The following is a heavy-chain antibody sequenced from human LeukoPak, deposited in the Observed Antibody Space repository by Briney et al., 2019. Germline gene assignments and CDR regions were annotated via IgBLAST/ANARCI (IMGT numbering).Heavy chain of an antibody. D-gene: IGHD3-22*01. CDR3: AKSGSITMTVVAYFDY. CDR2: IYSGGFT. Sequence: GGSLRLSCAASGFTVSTNYMTWVRQAPGEGLEWVAAIYSGGFTYYADSVKGRFTISRDNSKNTLYLQMNSLRAEDTAVYYCAKSGSITMTVVAYFDYWGQGTLVSVSS. V-gene: IGHV3-66*02. CDR1: GFTVSTNY. J-gene: IGHJ4*02.